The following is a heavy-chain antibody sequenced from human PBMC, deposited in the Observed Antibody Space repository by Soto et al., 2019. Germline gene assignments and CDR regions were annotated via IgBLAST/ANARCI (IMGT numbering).Heavy chain of an antibody. D-gene: IGHD5-18*01. J-gene: IGHJ5*02. CDR3: ARGGMAMDHWFDP. V-gene: IGHV1-18*01. Sequence: QVQRVQSGAEVKKPGASVKVSCKPSGYTFTSYAINWVRQAPGQGLEWMGWISAYNGDTNYARKLQGRVTMTTDTSTSTAYMELKSLRSDDTAVYYCARGGMAMDHWFDPWGQGTLVTVSS. CDR1: GYTFTSYA. CDR2: ISAYNGDT.